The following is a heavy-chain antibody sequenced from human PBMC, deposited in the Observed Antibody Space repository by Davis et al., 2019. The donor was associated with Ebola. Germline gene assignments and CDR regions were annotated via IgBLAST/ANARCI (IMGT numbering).Heavy chain of an antibody. CDR2: IGGTDGRT. J-gene: IGHJ4*02. D-gene: IGHD6-13*01. Sequence: GGSLRLSCAASGFTFTSYAMNWVRQAPGRGLEWVSGIGGTDGRTYYADSVKGRFTISRDNSKNTLYLQMNSLNTDDTATYYCAKGGSSWSRFDSWGQGTLVTVSS. CDR1: GFTFTSYA. CDR3: AKGGSSWSRFDS. V-gene: IGHV3-23*01.